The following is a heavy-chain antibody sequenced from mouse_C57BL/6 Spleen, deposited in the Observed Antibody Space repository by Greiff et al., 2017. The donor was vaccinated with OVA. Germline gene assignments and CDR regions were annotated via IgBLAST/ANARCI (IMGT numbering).Heavy chain of an antibody. CDR1: GYTFTDYN. J-gene: IGHJ1*03. D-gene: IGHD1-1*01. CDR2: INPNNGGT. CDR3: ARWTTVVDWYFDV. V-gene: IGHV1-18*01. Sequence: EVMLVESGPELVKPGASVKIPCKASGYTFTDYNMDWVKQSHGKSLEWIGDINPNNGGTIYNQKFKGKATLTVDKSSSTAYMELRSLTSEDTAVYYCARWTTVVDWYFDVWGTGTTVTVSS.